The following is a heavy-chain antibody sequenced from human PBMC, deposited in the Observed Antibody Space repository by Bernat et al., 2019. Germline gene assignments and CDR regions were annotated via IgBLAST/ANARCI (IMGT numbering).Heavy chain of an antibody. J-gene: IGHJ5*02. CDR1: GYTLTELS. Sequence: QVQLVQSGAEVKKPGASVKVSCKVSGYTLTELSMHWVRQAPGKGLEWMGGFDPEDGETIYAQKFQGRVTMTEDTSTDTAYMELSSLRSEDTAVYYCATSWSPKGYCSGGSCYRNWFDPWGQGTLVTVSS. D-gene: IGHD2-15*01. CDR3: ATSWSPKGYCSGGSCYRNWFDP. V-gene: IGHV1-24*01. CDR2: FDPEDGET.